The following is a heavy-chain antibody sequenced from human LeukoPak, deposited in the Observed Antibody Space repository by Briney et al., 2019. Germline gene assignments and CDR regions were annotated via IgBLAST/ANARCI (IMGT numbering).Heavy chain of an antibody. CDR2: IYYSGST. Sequence: SETLSLTCTVSGGSFSSYYWSWIRQPPGKGLEWIGSIYYSGSTDYNPSLKSRVTISVDTSKNQFSLKLSSVTAADTAVYYCARDTYYGSGSYYPQYYYMDVWGKGTTVTVSS. D-gene: IGHD3-10*01. CDR3: ARDTYYGSGSYYPQYYYMDV. J-gene: IGHJ6*03. V-gene: IGHV4-59*12. CDR1: GGSFSSYY.